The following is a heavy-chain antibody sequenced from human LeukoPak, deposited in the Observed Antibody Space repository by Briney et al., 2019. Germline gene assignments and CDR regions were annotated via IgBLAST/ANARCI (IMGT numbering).Heavy chain of an antibody. CDR3: ATRVAAAAAPDY. V-gene: IGHV4-34*01. J-gene: IGHJ4*02. Sequence: PSETLSLTCAVYGGSFSGYYWSWIRQPPGKGLEWIGEINHSGSTNYNPSLKGRVTISVDTSKNQFSLKLSSVTAADTAVYYCATRVAAAAAPDYWGQGTLVTVSS. CDR2: INHSGST. CDR1: GGSFSGYY. D-gene: IGHD6-13*01.